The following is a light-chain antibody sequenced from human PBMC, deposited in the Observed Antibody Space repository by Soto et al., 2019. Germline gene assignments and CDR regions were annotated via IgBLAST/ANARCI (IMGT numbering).Light chain of an antibody. J-gene: IGKJ4*01. V-gene: IGKV3-20*01. CDR1: ESVSSSY. Sequence: IVLTQSPGTLSLSPGERVTLSCRASESVSSSYLAWYQQRPGQAPRLLIYAASYRAPGIPDRFSGSGSGTDYSLTISRLEPEDFALYYCQQWGNSPRITFGGGTRVEI. CDR3: QQWGNSPRIT. CDR2: AAS.